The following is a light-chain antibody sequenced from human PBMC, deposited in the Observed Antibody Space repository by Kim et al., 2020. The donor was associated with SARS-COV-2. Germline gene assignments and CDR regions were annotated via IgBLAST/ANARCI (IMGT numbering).Light chain of an antibody. J-gene: IGKJ2*01. CDR2: HTS. CDR3: QEFHNIPHT. V-gene: IGKV1-33*01. CDR1: QDIRNY. Sequence: DIQMTQFPPSLSASVGDRVTITCQAAQDIRNYLNWYQHKPGKAPKLLIYHTSNLDTGVPSRFRGSGSGTDFTLTISSLQPEDSATYYCQEFHNIPHTFGRGTKLEI.